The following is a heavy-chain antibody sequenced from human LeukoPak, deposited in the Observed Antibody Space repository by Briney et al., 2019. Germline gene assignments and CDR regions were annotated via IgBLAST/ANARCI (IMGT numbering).Heavy chain of an antibody. J-gene: IGHJ5*02. CDR1: GFTFSSYS. Sequence: GGSLRLSCAASGFTFSSYSMNWVRQAPGKGLEWVSSISTSSSYIYYADSVKGRFTISRDNAKNSLYLQMNSLRAEDTAVYYCARSQRTYSSSWYKGGGSWFDPWGQGTLVTVSS. D-gene: IGHD6-13*01. V-gene: IGHV3-21*01. CDR3: ARSQRTYSSSWYKGGGSWFDP. CDR2: ISTSSSYI.